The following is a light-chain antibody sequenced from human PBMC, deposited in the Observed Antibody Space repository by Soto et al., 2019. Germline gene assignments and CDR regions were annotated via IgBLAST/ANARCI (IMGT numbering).Light chain of an antibody. J-gene: IGLJ2*01. Sequence: QSALTQPASVSGSPGQSITISCTGTSSDVGTYNYVSWYQQHPGKAPKLMIYDVSYRPSGVSDRFSGSKSGNTASLTISGLQAEDEADYYCSSYTSSSTSVVLGGGTKLTVL. CDR3: SSYTSSSTSVV. V-gene: IGLV2-14*01. CDR1: SSDVGTYNY. CDR2: DVS.